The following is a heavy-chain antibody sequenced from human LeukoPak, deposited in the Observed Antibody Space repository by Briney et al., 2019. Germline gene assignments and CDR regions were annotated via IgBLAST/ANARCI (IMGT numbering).Heavy chain of an antibody. D-gene: IGHD3-10*01. CDR1: GFTFSSYA. J-gene: IGHJ4*02. Sequence: GGSLRLSCAVSGFTFSSYAMHWVRQAPGKGLEWVAVISYDGSNKYYADSVKGRFTISRDNSKNTLYLQMNSLRAEDTAVYYCAREGGWFGELLSPYFDHWGQGTLVTVSS. V-gene: IGHV3-30*04. CDR2: ISYDGSNK. CDR3: AREGGWFGELLSPYFDH.